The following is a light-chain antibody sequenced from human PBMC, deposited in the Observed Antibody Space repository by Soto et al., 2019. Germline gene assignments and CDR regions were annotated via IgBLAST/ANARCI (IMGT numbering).Light chain of an antibody. CDR1: QSISSW. Sequence: DIQMTQSPSTLSASVGDRVTITCRASQSISSWLAWYQQKPGKAPKLLIYEASSLESGGPSRFSGSGSGTEFTLTISSLQPDDFATYYCQQYNSLPTFGQGTKVEIK. CDR2: EAS. CDR3: QQYNSLPT. J-gene: IGKJ1*01. V-gene: IGKV1-5*03.